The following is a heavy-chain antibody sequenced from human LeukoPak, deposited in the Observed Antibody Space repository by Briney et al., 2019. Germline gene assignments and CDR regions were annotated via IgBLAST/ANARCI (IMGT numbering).Heavy chain of an antibody. V-gene: IGHV3-53*01. CDR3: VGGTYYGSGGRPGYFDH. Sequence: GGSLRLSCVVSDFNINNNYMNWVRQAPGEGRGWGTVINNFGSIYYRDSVKGRFTISRDISKSTLYLHMNSLSAEDSAVYYCVGGTYYGSGGRPGYFDHWGQGILVTVSS. J-gene: IGHJ4*02. CDR1: DFNINNNY. CDR2: INNFGSI. D-gene: IGHD3-10*01.